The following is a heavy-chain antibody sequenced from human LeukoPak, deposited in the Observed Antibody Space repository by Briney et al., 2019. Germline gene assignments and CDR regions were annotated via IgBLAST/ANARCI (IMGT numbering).Heavy chain of an antibody. CDR3: AKGPLIEVAGTTWDY. CDR1: GFTIMNSA. D-gene: IGHD6-19*01. CDR2: INGTAINT. V-gene: IGHV3-23*01. Sequence: GGSLRLSCAASGFTIMNSAMNWVRQAPGKGLEWVSAINGTAINTDYADSVKGRFTISRDYSKNTLYLQMNSLRAEDTAVYYCAKGPLIEVAGTTWDYWGQGTLVTVSS. J-gene: IGHJ4*02.